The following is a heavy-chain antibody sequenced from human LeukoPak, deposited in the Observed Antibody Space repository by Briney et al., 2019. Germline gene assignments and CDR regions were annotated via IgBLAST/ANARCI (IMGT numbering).Heavy chain of an antibody. D-gene: IGHD6-25*01. CDR3: ARARGYSPIDY. Sequence: PSETLSLTRAVYGGSFSGYDWSWIRQPPGKGLEWIGEINHSGSTNYNPSLKSRVTISVDTSKNQFSLKLSSVTAADTAVYYCARARGYSPIDYWCQGTLVTVSS. CDR1: GGSFSGYD. V-gene: IGHV4-34*01. CDR2: INHSGST. J-gene: IGHJ4*02.